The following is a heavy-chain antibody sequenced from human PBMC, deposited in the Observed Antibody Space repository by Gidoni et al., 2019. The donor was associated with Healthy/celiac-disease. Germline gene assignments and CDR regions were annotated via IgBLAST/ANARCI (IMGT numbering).Heavy chain of an antibody. V-gene: IGHV1-2*02. CDR3: ARDSVSGWFDP. J-gene: IGHJ5*02. D-gene: IGHD6-19*01. CDR1: GYTFTGYY. CDR2: INPNMGGT. Sequence: QAQLVQSGAEVTKPGASVKVSCKASGYTFTGYYMHWVRQAPGQGLEWMGWINPNMGGTNYAQKFQGRVTMTRDTSISTSYMELSRLRSDDTAVYYCARDSVSGWFDPWGQGTLVTVSS.